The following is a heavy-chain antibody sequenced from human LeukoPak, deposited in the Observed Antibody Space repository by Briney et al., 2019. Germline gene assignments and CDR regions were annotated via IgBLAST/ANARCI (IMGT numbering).Heavy chain of an antibody. D-gene: IGHD3-10*01. Sequence: GSLRLSCSASGLTVTNAWMNWVRQAPGEGLDWVGRIAGKTDGGATDYAAPVKGRFTISRDDSKNTLNLQMNSLKTEDTAVYYCTTGVRGDWGQGTLVTVSS. J-gene: IGHJ4*02. CDR3: TTGVRGD. CDR1: GLTVTNAW. CDR2: IAGKTDGGAT. V-gene: IGHV3-15*07.